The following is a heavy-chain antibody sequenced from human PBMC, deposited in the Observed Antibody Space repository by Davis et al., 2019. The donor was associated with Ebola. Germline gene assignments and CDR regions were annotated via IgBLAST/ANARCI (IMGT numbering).Heavy chain of an antibody. CDR1: GYSFSSYW. CDR3: ASLRRTITGMDDAFDI. D-gene: IGHD2-8*02. Sequence: KVSCKGSGYSFSSYWIAWVRQMPGKGLEWMGTIYPGDSDTRYSPSFRGQVTISADKSIKTAFLQWSSLKASDTAMYYCASLRRTITGMDDAFDIWGQGTMVTVSS. V-gene: IGHV5-51*01. J-gene: IGHJ3*02. CDR2: IYPGDSDT.